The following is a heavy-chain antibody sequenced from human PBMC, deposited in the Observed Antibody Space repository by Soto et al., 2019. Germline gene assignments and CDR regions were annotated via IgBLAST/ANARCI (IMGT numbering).Heavy chain of an antibody. D-gene: IGHD4-17*01. CDR2: IIPIFGTA. Sequence: QVQLVQSGAEVKKPGSSVKVSCKASGGTFSSYAISWVRQAPGQGLEWMGGIIPIFGTANYAQKFQGRVTITADESTSTAYMELSSLRSEDTAVYYCAGTAHKSDYARYVTPFSWFDPWGQGTLVTVSS. CDR1: GGTFSSYA. V-gene: IGHV1-69*01. CDR3: AGTAHKSDYARYVTPFSWFDP. J-gene: IGHJ5*02.